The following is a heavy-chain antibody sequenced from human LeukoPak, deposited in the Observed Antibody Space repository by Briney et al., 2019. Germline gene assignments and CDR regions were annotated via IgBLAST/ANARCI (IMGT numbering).Heavy chain of an antibody. CDR2: ISSSSSYT. V-gene: IGHV3-11*03. J-gene: IGHJ4*02. CDR3: ARMMWSGTTWFDY. D-gene: IGHD1-1*01. CDR1: GFTFSDYY. Sequence: GGSLRLSCAASGFTFSDYYMSWIRQAPGKGLEWVSYISSSSSYTNYAASVKGRFTISRDDAKNSLYLQMNSLRAEDTAVYYCARMMWSGTTWFDYWGQGALVTVSS.